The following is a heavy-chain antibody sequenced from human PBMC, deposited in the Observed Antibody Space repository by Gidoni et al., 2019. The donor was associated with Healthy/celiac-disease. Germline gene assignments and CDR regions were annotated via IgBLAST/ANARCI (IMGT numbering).Heavy chain of an antibody. J-gene: IGHJ4*02. CDR3: ARTGYKRPIDY. CDR2: IDRGGRT. Sequence: EVPLVESGGGLIQPVCSLRLSCAASGFTVSSNYMSWVRQAPGKGLEWVSVIDRGGRTYKADSVKGRFTISRDNSKNTLYLQMNSRRAEDTDVYYCARTGYKRPIDYWGQGTLVTVSS. CDR1: GFTVSSNY. D-gene: IGHD3-9*01. V-gene: IGHV3-53*01.